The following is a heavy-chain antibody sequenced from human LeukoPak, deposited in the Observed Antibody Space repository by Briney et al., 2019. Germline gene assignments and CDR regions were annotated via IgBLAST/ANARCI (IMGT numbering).Heavy chain of an antibody. CDR3: AREVAAAGTGWFDP. CDR2: INPNSGGT. Sequence: ASVKVSCKASGYTFTNYYMHWVRQAPGQGLEWMGWINPNSGGTNYAQKLQGRVTMTTDTSTSTAYMELRSLRSDDTAVYYCAREVAAAGTGWFDPWGQGTLVTVSS. J-gene: IGHJ5*02. D-gene: IGHD6-13*01. CDR1: GYTFTNYY. V-gene: IGHV1-2*02.